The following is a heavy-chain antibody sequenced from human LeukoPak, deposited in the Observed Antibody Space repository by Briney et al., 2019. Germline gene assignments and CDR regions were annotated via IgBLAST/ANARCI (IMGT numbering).Heavy chain of an antibody. J-gene: IGHJ4*02. D-gene: IGHD1-1*01. Sequence: GGSLRLSCEASGFTFSDYYMSWVRQAPGKGLEWVSYISGSSGYTKYADSVKGRFTISRDNAKNSLYLQVNSLRAEDTAVYYCARGTGTTAYFDYWGQGTPATVSS. CDR1: GFTFSDYY. CDR3: ARGTGTTAYFDY. CDR2: ISGSSGYT. V-gene: IGHV3-11*06.